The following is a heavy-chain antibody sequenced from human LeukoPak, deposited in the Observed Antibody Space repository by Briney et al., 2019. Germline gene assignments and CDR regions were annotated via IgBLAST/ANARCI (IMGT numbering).Heavy chain of an antibody. Sequence: PSETLSLTCAVYGGSFSGYYWSWVCQRPGKGQGRIGEINHSGSTNYNPSRKSRVTTSVDTSKNQFSLTLSSVTAADTAVYYCARLLIYDYVWGSYEFNYFDYWGQGTLVTVSS. V-gene: IGHV4-34*01. CDR2: INHSGST. J-gene: IGHJ4*02. D-gene: IGHD3-16*01. CDR3: ARLLIYDYVWGSYEFNYFDY. CDR1: GGSFSGYY.